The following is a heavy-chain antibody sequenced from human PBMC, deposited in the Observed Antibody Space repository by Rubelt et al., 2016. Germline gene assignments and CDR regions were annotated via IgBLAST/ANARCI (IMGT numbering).Heavy chain of an antibody. CDR3: VRGGLGCGGDCGGAFDI. CDR2: INHSGST. Sequence: QVQLQQWGAGLLKPSETLSLTCAVYGGSFSGYYWSWIRQPPGQGLEWIGEINHSGSTHYNPSLKSRVTISVDTSKNQFSLQLSSVTAADTAVYYCVRGGLGCGGDCGGAFDIWGQGTLVTVSS. V-gene: IGHV4-34*01. J-gene: IGHJ3*02. CDR1: GGSFSGYY. D-gene: IGHD2-21*02.